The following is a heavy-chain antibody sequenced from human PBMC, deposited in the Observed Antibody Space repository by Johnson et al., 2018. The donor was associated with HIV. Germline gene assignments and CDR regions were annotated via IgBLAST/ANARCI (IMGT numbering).Heavy chain of an antibody. CDR2: IYSGGST. CDR3: ARRTLGGYCPKGICPINAFDV. CDR1: GFTVSSNY. Sequence: VQLVESGGGLIQPGGSLRLSCAASGFTVSSNYMSWVRQAPEKGLEWVSVIYSGGSTYYADSVKGRFTISRDNSKNTLYLQMNSLIAEDTAVYYWARRTLGGYCPKGICPINAFDVWGQGTTVTVAS. J-gene: IGHJ3*01. V-gene: IGHV3-53*01. D-gene: IGHD2-8*01.